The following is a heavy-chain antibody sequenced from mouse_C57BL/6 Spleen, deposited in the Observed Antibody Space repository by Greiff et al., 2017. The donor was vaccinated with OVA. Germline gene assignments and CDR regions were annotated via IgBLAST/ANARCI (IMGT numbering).Heavy chain of an antibody. CDR3: TRYGSSYYLDY. CDR1: GYTFTDYE. V-gene: IGHV1-15*01. D-gene: IGHD1-1*01. CDR2: IDPETGGT. J-gene: IGHJ2*01. Sequence: VQLQQSGAELVRPGASVTLSCKASGYTFTDYEMHWVKQTPVHGLEWIGAIDPETGGTAYNQKFKGKAILTADNSSSTAYMELRSLTSEDSAVYYCTRYGSSYYLDYWGQGTTLTVSS.